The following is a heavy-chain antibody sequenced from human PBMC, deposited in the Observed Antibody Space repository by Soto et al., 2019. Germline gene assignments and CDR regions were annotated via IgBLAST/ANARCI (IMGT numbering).Heavy chain of an antibody. V-gene: IGHV1-2*02. D-gene: IGHD3-10*01. J-gene: IGHJ4*02. CDR1: GYTLTGYY. Sequence: ASVKVSCKASGYTLTGYYMHWVRQAPGQGLEWMGWINPNSGGTNYAQKFQGRVTMTRDTSISTAYMELSRLRSDDTAVYYCARVPTDYYGSGSRDYWGQGTLVTVSS. CDR2: INPNSGGT. CDR3: ARVPTDYYGSGSRDY.